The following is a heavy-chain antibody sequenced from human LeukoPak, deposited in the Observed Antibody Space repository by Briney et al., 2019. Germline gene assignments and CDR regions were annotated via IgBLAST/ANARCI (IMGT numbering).Heavy chain of an antibody. J-gene: IGHJ4*02. D-gene: IGHD3-10*01. CDR3: ARAALYGSGVI. V-gene: IGHV3-11*06. CDR1: GFTFSDYY. CDR2: ISSSSSYT. Sequence: GGSLRLSCAASGFTFSDYYTSWIRQAPGKGLEWVSYISSSSSYTNYADSVKGRFTISRDNAKNSLYLQMNSLRAEDTAVYYCARAALYGSGVIWGQGTLVTVSS.